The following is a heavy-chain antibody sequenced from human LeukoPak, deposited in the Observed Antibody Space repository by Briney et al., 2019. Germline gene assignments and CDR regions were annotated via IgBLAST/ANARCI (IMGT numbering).Heavy chain of an antibody. CDR1: GFTFSSYA. CDR3: ARFHYDILTGYSPFDY. V-gene: IGHV3-30*04. Sequence: GGSLRLSCAASGFTFSSYAMHWVRQAPGKGLEWVAVISYDGSNKYYADSVKGRFTISRDNSKNTLYLQMNSLRAEDTAVYYCARFHYDILTGYSPFDYWGQGTLVTVSS. CDR2: ISYDGSNK. J-gene: IGHJ4*02. D-gene: IGHD3-9*01.